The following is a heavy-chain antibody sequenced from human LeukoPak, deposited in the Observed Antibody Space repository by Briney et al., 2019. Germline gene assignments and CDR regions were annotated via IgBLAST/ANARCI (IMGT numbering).Heavy chain of an antibody. V-gene: IGHV4-34*01. CDR3: ARGGGSGWSDYFDY. CDR1: GGSFSGYY. Sequence: TSETLSLTCAVYGGSFSGYYWSWIRQPPGKGLEWIGEINHSGSTNYNPSLKSRVTISVDTSKNQFSLKLSSVTAADTAVYYCARGGGSGWSDYFDYWGQGTLVTVSS. CDR2: INHSGST. J-gene: IGHJ4*02. D-gene: IGHD6-19*01.